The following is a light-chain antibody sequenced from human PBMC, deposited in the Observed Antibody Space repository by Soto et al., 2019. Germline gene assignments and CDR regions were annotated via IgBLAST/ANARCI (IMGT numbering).Light chain of an antibody. CDR2: DAS. Sequence: EIVLTQSPATLSLSPGERATLSCRASQSVSSYLAWYQQKPGQAPRLLIYDASNRATGIPARFSGSGSGTDCTLTISSLEPEEFAFYYCQQRSNSSPTFGQGTKVEIK. V-gene: IGKV3-11*01. CDR1: QSVSSY. CDR3: QQRSNSSPT. J-gene: IGKJ1*01.